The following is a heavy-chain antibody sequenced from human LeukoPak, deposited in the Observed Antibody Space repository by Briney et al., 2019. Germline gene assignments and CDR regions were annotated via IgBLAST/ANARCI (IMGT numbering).Heavy chain of an antibody. CDR3: ACRVGFYYDSSGYKSRNAFDI. J-gene: IGHJ3*02. CDR2: ISGSGGST. V-gene: IGHV3-23*01. Sequence: GGSLRLSGAASGFTFSSYAMSWVRQAPGKGLEWVSAISGSGGSTYYADSVKGRFTISRDNSKNTLYLQMNSLRAEDTAVYYCACRVGFYYDSSGYKSRNAFDIWGQGTMVTVSS. CDR1: GFTFSSYA. D-gene: IGHD3-22*01.